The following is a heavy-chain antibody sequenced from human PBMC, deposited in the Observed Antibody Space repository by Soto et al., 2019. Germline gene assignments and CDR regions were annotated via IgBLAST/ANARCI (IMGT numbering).Heavy chain of an antibody. CDR3: ARQCRGVTCHWFVP. J-gene: IGHJ5*02. Sequence: SETLAIRCTVSGGSVSSGGYYWRWISQHPGKGLEWIGYIYYSGTTYYNPSLKSRVTISVDTSKNQFSLTLTSVTAADTAVYYCARQCRGVTCHWFVPWGQGTLVSVSS. CDR1: GGSVSSGGYY. D-gene: IGHD2-15*01. CDR2: IYYSGTT. V-gene: IGHV4-39*01.